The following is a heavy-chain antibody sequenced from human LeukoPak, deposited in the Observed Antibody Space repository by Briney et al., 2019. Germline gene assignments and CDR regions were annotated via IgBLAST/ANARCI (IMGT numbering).Heavy chain of an antibody. Sequence: GGTLRLSCAASGFTFSSYAMSWVRQAPGKGLEWVSTISGSGGSTYYADSVKGRFTIPRDNSKNTLYLQMNSLRAEDTAVYYCAKERAVAGTIDPWGQGTLVTVSS. CDR3: AKERAVAGTIDP. CDR1: GFTFSSYA. V-gene: IGHV3-23*01. D-gene: IGHD6-19*01. J-gene: IGHJ5*02. CDR2: ISGSGGST.